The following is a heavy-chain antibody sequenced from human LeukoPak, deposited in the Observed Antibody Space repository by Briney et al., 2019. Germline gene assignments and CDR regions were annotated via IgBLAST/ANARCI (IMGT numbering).Heavy chain of an antibody. J-gene: IGHJ2*01. CDR2: IYTSGST. Sequence: SETLSLTCTVSSGSIINYDWSWIRQPAGKGLEWIGRIYTSGSTNYNPSLKSRVTMSVDTSKKQFSLKLSSVTAADTAVYYCARLTSSWYQDWYFDLWGRGTLVTVSS. CDR1: SGSIINYD. D-gene: IGHD6-13*01. V-gene: IGHV4-4*07. CDR3: ARLTSSWYQDWYFDL.